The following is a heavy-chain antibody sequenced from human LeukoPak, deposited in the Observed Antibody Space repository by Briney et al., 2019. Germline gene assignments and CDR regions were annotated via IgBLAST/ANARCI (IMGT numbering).Heavy chain of an antibody. J-gene: IGHJ4*02. CDR2: IKQDGSEK. Sequence: GGSLRLSCVASGFTFRDFWMSWVRQTPGQGLEWVASIKQDGSEKYYADSVKGRFTVSRDNDKNSLFLQMNSLRAEDTSVYFCVRDGCTASTWAIRARFNHWAQGPRFT. CDR3: VRDGCTASTWAIRARFNH. D-gene: IGHD2-8*02. CDR1: GFTFRDFW. V-gene: IGHV3-7*01.